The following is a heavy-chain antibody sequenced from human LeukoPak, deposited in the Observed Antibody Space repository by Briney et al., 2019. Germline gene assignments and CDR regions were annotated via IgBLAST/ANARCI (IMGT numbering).Heavy chain of an antibody. J-gene: IGHJ5*02. CDR1: GGSFSGYY. V-gene: IGHV4-34*01. D-gene: IGHD6-6*01. Sequence: SETLSLTCAVYGGSFSGYYWSWIRQPPGKGLEWIGEINHSGSTNYNPSLKSRVTISVDTSKNQFSLKLSSVTAADTAVYYCARKRGIAAPFDPWGQGTLVTVSS. CDR3: ARKRGIAAPFDP. CDR2: INHSGST.